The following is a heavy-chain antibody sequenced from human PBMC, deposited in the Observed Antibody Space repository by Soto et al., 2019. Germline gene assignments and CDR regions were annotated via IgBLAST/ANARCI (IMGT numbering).Heavy chain of an antibody. CDR2: LAHTENT. CDR3: ASHLVMTGTRGFDH. D-gene: IGHD3-9*01. Sequence: QVQLQESGPGLVKPSGTLSLTCAVSSGSISSSNWWSWVRQPPGKGLEWIGELAHTENTNYNPSLKSRVTISVDKSKNQFSLRLTSVTAADTAVYYCASHLVMTGTRGFDHWGQGTLVTVSS. J-gene: IGHJ4*02. CDR1: SGSISSSNW. V-gene: IGHV4-4*02.